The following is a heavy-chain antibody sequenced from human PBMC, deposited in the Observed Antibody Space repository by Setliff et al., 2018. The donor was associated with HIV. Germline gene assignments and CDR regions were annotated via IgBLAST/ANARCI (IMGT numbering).Heavy chain of an antibody. J-gene: IGHJ6*02. V-gene: IGHV3-15*01. CDR3: ATDNGPSYSMDI. CDR2: IKKSSDGGKT. CDR1: GFTFNNAW. Sequence: GRSLKISCVASGFTFNNAWMNWVRQAPGKGLEWLGRIKKSSDGGKTDDASPVKGRFTISRDDSKNTLYLQMNSLKIEDTAVYFCATDNGPSYSMDIWGQGTTVTVSS. D-gene: IGHD2-21*01.